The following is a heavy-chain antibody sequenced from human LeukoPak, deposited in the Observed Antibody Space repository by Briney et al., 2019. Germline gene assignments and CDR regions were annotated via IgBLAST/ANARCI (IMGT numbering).Heavy chain of an antibody. D-gene: IGHD3-22*01. Sequence: SETLSLTCTVAGGSISSYYWSWIRQPAGKGLEWIGRIYTSGSTNYNPSLKSRVTMSFDTSKNQFSLKLSSVTAADTAVYYCARDRPEPYYDSSGPATHFDYWGQGTLVTVSS. V-gene: IGHV4-4*07. CDR1: GGSISSYY. CDR2: IYTSGST. CDR3: ARDRPEPYYDSSGPATHFDY. J-gene: IGHJ4*02.